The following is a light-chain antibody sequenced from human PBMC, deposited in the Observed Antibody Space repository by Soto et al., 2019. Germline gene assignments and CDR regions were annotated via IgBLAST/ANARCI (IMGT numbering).Light chain of an antibody. CDR2: EVS. V-gene: IGLV2-14*01. CDR1: SSDVGGYNY. Sequence: QSVLTQPPSVCGSPGQSITISCTGTSSDVGGYNYVSWYQQHPGKAPKLMIYEVSNRPSGVSNRFSGSKSGNTASLTISGLQAEDEADYYCSSYTSSSAYVFGTGTKVTVL. CDR3: SSYTSSSAYV. J-gene: IGLJ1*01.